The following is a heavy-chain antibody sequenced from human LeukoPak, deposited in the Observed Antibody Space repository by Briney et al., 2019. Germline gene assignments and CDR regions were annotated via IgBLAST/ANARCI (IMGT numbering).Heavy chain of an antibody. CDR3: AREPTYSSSWYTSCDY. D-gene: IGHD6-13*01. Sequence: PGGSLRLSCAASGFIFSNYGMNWVRQAPGKGPGWVSYISLSGTTIYYADSVKGRFTLSRDNAKNSLYLQMNSLRAEDTAVYYCAREPTYSSSWYTSCDYWGQGTLVTVSS. CDR1: GFIFSNYG. V-gene: IGHV3-48*01. J-gene: IGHJ4*02. CDR2: ISLSGTTI.